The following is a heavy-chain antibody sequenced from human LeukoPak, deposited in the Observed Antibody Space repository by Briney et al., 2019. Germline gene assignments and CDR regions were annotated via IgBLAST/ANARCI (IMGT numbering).Heavy chain of an antibody. Sequence: GGSLRLSCAASGFTFSSYSMNWVRQAPGKGLEWVSYISSSGSTIYYADSVKGRFTISRDNAKNSLYLQMNSLRAEDTAVYYCAGTNCSGGSCYLMFDYWGQGTLVTVSS. D-gene: IGHD2-15*01. CDR1: GFTFSSYS. CDR3: AGTNCSGGSCYLMFDY. V-gene: IGHV3-48*04. CDR2: ISSSGSTI. J-gene: IGHJ4*02.